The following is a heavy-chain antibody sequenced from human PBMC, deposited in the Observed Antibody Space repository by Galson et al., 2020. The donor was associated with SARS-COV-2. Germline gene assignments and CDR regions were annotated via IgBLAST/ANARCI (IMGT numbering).Heavy chain of an antibody. CDR1: GFSLSNARMG. CDR2: IFSNDEN. V-gene: IGHV2-26*01. CDR3: ARNQWELLVLGYYYYYGMDV. Sequence: SGPTLVKPTAPLTLTCTVSGFSLSNARMGVSWIRQPPGKALEWLAHIFSNDENSYTPSPKRRPPLSKNTTKSQVVLTMTNMDPVDTATNYCARNQWELLVLGYYYYYGMDVWGQGTTVTVSS. J-gene: IGHJ6*02. D-gene: IGHD1-26*01.